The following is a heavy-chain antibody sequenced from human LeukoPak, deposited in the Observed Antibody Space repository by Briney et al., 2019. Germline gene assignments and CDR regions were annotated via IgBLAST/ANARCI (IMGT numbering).Heavy chain of an antibody. CDR2: IYYSGST. J-gene: IGHJ3*02. D-gene: IGHD3-10*01. CDR3: ASRTKLGPGEDAFDI. V-gene: IGHV4-39*01. Sequence: SETLSLTCTVSGGSISSSSYCWGWIRQPPGKGLEWIGSIYYSGSTYYNPSLKSRVTISVDTSKNQFSLKLSSVTAADTAVYYCASRTKLGPGEDAFDIWGQGTMVTVSS. CDR1: GGSISSSSYC.